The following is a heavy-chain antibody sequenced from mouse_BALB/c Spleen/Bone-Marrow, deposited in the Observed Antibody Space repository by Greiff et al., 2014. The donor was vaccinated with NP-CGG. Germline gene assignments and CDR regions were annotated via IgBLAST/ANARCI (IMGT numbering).Heavy chain of an antibody. CDR3: ARGTTVVSYYAMDY. V-gene: IGHV14-3*02. Sequence: DVKLQESGAELVKPGASVKLSCTASGFNIKDTYMHWVKQRPEQGLEWMGRIDPANGYTKFDPKFQGKATITADTSSNTASMQLSSLTSEDTVVYYCARGTTVVSYYAMDYWGQGTSVTVSS. CDR2: IDPANGYT. D-gene: IGHD1-1*01. J-gene: IGHJ4*01. CDR1: GFNIKDTY.